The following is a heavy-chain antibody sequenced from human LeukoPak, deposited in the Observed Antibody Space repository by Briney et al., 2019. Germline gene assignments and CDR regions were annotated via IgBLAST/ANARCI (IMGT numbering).Heavy chain of an antibody. CDR2: INPNSGGI. D-gene: IGHD6-13*01. CDR1: GYTFTGYY. CDR3: ATVYSSSWYGPSN. J-gene: IGHJ4*02. Sequence: ASVKVSCEASGYTFTGYYMHWVRQAPGQGLEWMGWINPNSGGINYAQKFQGRVTMTRDTSISTAYMELSRLRSDDTAVYYCATVYSSSWYGPSNWGQGTLVTVSP. V-gene: IGHV1-2*02.